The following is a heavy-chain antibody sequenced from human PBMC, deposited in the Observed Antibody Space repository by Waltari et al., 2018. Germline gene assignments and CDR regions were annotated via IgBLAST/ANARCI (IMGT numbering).Heavy chain of an antibody. CDR1: GFTFTDGW. CDR2: IKTKTEGGAT. V-gene: IGHV3-15*01. CDR3: TIDRLGCSQFHY. D-gene: IGHD3-16*01. Sequence: EVQLVESGGGLVKPGGSLTHSCAASGFTFTDGWMSWVRQAPGKGVEWVGRIKTKTEGGATDYAAPVKGRFTVSRDESENRLVLQINSLKNEDTGVYYCTIDRLGCSQFHYWGQGTLVTVSS. J-gene: IGHJ4*02.